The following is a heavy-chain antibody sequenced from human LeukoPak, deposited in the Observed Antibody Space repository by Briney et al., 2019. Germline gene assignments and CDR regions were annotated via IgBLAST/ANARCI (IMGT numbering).Heavy chain of an antibody. D-gene: IGHD2/OR15-2a*01. CDR3: AKSIVYGLIDI. Sequence: SETLSLTCAVYGGSFSGYYWSWIRQPPGKGLEWIGEINHSGSTNYNPSLKGRVTISVDTSKNQFSLTLSSVTVADTAVYYCAKSIVYGLIDIGGQGTMVSVSS. CDR2: INHSGST. V-gene: IGHV4-34*01. J-gene: IGHJ3*02. CDR1: GGSFSGYY.